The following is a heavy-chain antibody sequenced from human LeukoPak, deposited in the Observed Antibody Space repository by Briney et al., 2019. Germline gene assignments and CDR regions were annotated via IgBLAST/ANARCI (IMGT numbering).Heavy chain of an antibody. J-gene: IGHJ5*02. D-gene: IGHD6-19*01. Sequence: GGSLRLSCAASGFTFSSYWMSWVRQAPGKGLEWVANIKQDGSEKYYVDSVKGRFTISRDNAKNSLYLQMNSLRAEDTAVYYCARSSGWSYGGDWFDPWGQGTLVTVSS. CDR1: GFTFSSYW. V-gene: IGHV3-7*01. CDR2: IKQDGSEK. CDR3: ARSSGWSYGGDWFDP.